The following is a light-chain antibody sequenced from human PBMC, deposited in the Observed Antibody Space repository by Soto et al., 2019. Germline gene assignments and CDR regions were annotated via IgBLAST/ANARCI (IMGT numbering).Light chain of an antibody. Sequence: EIVLTQSAGTLSLCPGERATLSCRASQSVSSSYLAWYQQKPGQAPRLLIYGASSRATGIPDRFSGSGSGTDFTLTISRLEPEDFAVYYCQQYGSSPRVTFGGGTKVEIK. CDR3: QQYGSSPRVT. V-gene: IGKV3-20*01. CDR2: GAS. CDR1: QSVSSSY. J-gene: IGKJ4*01.